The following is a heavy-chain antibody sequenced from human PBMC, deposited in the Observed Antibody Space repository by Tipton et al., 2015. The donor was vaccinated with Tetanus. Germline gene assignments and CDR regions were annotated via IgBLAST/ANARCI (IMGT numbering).Heavy chain of an antibody. Sequence: TLSLTCTISGGSISRYYWAWIRQTPGKGLEWIGYIDYNGSTKYNPSLRSRVTISLDTSKNEFSLTLSSVTAADTAVYYCARGTWLYTSTYHRHWLDPWGQGTLVTVSS. CDR2: IDYNGST. J-gene: IGHJ5*02. CDR1: GGSISRYY. CDR3: ARGTWLYTSTYHRHWLDP. D-gene: IGHD6-13*01. V-gene: IGHV4-59*12.